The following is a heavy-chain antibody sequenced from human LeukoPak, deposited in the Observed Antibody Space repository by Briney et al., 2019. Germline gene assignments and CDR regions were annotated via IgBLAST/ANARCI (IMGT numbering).Heavy chain of an antibody. CDR2: LSYTGKT. CDR3: PEGYFEPFDH. CDR1: GVSVSTSH. V-gene: IGHV4-59*02. Sequence: PSETPSLTCNVSGVSVSTSHWNWIRQRPGKGLEWIGCLSYTGKTDYNPSLKSRVSISLGSSNNHFSLKLTSVTAADTAVYYCPEGYFEPFDHWGQGILVTVSS. D-gene: IGHD2/OR15-2a*01. J-gene: IGHJ4*02.